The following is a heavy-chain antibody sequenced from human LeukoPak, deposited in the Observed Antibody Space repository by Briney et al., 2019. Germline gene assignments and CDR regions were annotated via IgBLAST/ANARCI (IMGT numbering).Heavy chain of an antibody. V-gene: IGHV3-21*01. Sequence: SGGSLRLSCAASGFTSSSYSMNWVRQAPGKGLEWVSSISSSSSYMYYADSVKGRFTISRDNAKNSLYLQMNSLRAEDTAVYYCARENDSSGYIPYDAFDIWGQGTMVTVSS. J-gene: IGHJ3*02. CDR2: ISSSSSYM. CDR3: ARENDSSGYIPYDAFDI. D-gene: IGHD3-22*01. CDR1: GFTSSSYS.